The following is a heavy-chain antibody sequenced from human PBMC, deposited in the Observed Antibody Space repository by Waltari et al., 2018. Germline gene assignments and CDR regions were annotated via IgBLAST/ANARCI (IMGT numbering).Heavy chain of an antibody. Sequence: QVQLQESGPGLVKPSETLSLTCTVSGGSISSHYWSWIRQPPGKGLEWIGYIYYSGSTNYNPSLKSRVTISVDTSKNQFSLKLSSVTAADTAVYYCAREGAIAARLLDYWGQGTLVTVSS. CDR2: IYYSGST. CDR3: AREGAIAARLLDY. D-gene: IGHD6-6*01. J-gene: IGHJ4*02. CDR1: GGSISSHY. V-gene: IGHV4-59*11.